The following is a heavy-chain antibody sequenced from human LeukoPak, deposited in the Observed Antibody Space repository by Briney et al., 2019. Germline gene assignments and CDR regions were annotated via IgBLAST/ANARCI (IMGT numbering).Heavy chain of an antibody. CDR1: GFTFSSYA. CDR2: ISYDGSNK. D-gene: IGHD6-13*01. CDR3: ARDVHSSSWPDY. J-gene: IGHJ4*02. Sequence: GGSLRLSCAASGFTFSSYAMHWVRQAPGKGLEWVAVISYDGSNKYYADSVRGRFTISRDNSKNTLYLQMNSLRAEDTAVYYCARDVHSSSWPDYWGQGTLVTVSS. V-gene: IGHV3-30-3*01.